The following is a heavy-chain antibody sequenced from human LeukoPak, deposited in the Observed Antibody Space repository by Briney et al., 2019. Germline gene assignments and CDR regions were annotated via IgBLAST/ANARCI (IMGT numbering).Heavy chain of an antibody. V-gene: IGHV3-74*01. CDR3: ARDGDCFDRMDV. CDR2: IKRDGTYT. Sequence: PGGSLRLSXAASGFTFSNYYMSWVRQAPGQGLVWVARIKRDGTYTNYADSVKGRFTISRDDAKNTLYLQMNSLRVDDTGMYFCARDGDCFDRMDVWGKGTTVTVSS. CDR1: GFTFSNYY. D-gene: IGHD2-21*02. J-gene: IGHJ6*03.